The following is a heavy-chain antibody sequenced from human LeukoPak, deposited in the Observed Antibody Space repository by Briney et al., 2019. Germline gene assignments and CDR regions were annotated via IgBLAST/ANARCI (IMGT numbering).Heavy chain of an antibody. CDR1: GFTFSSYS. CDR2: ISSSSSYI. CDR3: ARDYGSGSYPPGY. D-gene: IGHD3-10*01. J-gene: IGHJ4*02. V-gene: IGHV3-21*01. Sequence: GGSLRLSRAASGFTFSSYSMNWVRQAPGKGLEWVSSISSSSSYIYYADSVKGRFTISRDNAKNSLYLQMNSLRAEDTAVYYCARDYGSGSYPPGYWGQGTLVTVSS.